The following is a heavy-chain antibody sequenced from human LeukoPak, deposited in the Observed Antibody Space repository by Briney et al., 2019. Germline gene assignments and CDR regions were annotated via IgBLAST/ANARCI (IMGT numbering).Heavy chain of an antibody. CDR2: IYYSGST. V-gene: IGHV4-39*02. J-gene: IGHJ4*02. CDR3: ARRVAVAGVFDY. D-gene: IGHD6-19*01. CDR1: GGSISSSNYY. Sequence: SETLSLTCTVSGGSISSSNYYWGWIRQPPGKGLEWIGNIYYSGSTYYNPSLKSRVTISVDTSKNHFSLKLSSVTAADTAVYYCARRVAVAGVFDYWGQGTLVTVSS.